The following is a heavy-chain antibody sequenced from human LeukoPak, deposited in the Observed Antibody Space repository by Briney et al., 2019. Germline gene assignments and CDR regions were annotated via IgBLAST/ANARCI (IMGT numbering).Heavy chain of an antibody. J-gene: IGHJ6*02. CDR2: IDPSGGST. V-gene: IGHV1-46*01. CDR3: ARAVPGFYYYGMDV. D-gene: IGHD4-17*01. Sequence: ASVKVSCKASGYTFTSYSMHWVRQAPGQGLEWMGIIDPSGGSTRFEQRFQGRVTMTRDTSTSTVYMDLSSLRSGDTAVYYCARAVPGFYYYGMDVWGQGTTVTVSS. CDR1: GYTFTSYS.